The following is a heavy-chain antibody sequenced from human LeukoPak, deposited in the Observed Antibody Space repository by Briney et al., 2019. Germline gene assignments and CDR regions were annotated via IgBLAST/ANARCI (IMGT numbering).Heavy chain of an antibody. CDR1: GFTFSSYW. Sequence: GGSLRLSCAASGFTFSSYWMHWVRQAPGKGLVWVSRINSDGSSTSYADSVKGRFTISRDNSRNTVYLQMNRLSAEDTAVYYCAKEGDYYDRSGYYSDNYYYYMEVWGTGTTVTVSS. D-gene: IGHD3-22*01. V-gene: IGHV3-74*01. J-gene: IGHJ6*03. CDR2: INSDGSST. CDR3: AKEGDYYDRSGYYSDNYYYYMEV.